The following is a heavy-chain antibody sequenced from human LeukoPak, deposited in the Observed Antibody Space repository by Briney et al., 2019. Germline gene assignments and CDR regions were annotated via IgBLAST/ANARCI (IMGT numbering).Heavy chain of an antibody. V-gene: IGHV3-74*01. J-gene: IGHJ4*02. Sequence: TGGSLRLSCAASGFTFSSYWMPWVRQAPGKGLVWVSRINSDGTIIGYADSVKGRFTISRDNAKNTLYLQMNSLRADDTAVYYCARSMYCGGDCYYYFDYWGQGTLVAVAS. CDR1: GFTFSSYW. D-gene: IGHD2-21*02. CDR2: INSDGTII. CDR3: ARSMYCGGDCYYYFDY.